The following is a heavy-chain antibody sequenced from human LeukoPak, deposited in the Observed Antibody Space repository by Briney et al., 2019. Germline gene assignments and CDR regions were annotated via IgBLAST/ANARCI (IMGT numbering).Heavy chain of an antibody. D-gene: IGHD5-18*01. J-gene: IGHJ6*02. CDR3: ARIHTAMALYYYYGMDV. V-gene: IGHV4-34*01. CDR2: INHSGST. Sequence: SETLSLTCAVYGGSFSGYYWSWIRQPPGKGLEWIGEINHSGSTNYNPSLKSRVTISVDTSKNQFSLKLSFVTAADTAVYYCARIHTAMALYYYYGMDVWGQGTTVTVSS. CDR1: GGSFSGYY.